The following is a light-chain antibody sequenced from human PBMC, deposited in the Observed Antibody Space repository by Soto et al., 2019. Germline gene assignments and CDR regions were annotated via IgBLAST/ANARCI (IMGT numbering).Light chain of an antibody. CDR3: SSYTTSSSYV. CDR1: SSDVGNYIY. Sequence: QSVLTQPASVSGSPGQSITISCTGTSSDVGNYIYVFWFQQHPGKAPKLIISEVSNRPSGVSSRFSGSKSGNTASLTISGLQAEDEADYYCSSYTTSSSYVFGAGTKVTVL. J-gene: IGLJ1*01. CDR2: EVS. V-gene: IGLV2-14*01.